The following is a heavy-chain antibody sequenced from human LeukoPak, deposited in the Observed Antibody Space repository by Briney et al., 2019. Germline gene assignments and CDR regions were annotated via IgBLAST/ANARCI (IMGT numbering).Heavy chain of an antibody. CDR1: GGTFSSYA. J-gene: IGHJ4*02. V-gene: IGHV1-46*01. D-gene: IGHD3-10*01. CDR2: INPSGGST. Sequence: ASVKVSCKASGGTFSSYAISWVRQAPGQGLEWMGIINPSGGSTSYAQKFQGRVTMTRDTSTSTVYMELSSLRSEDTAVYYCVRVQHPGPSWGQGTLVTVSS. CDR3: VRVQHPGPS.